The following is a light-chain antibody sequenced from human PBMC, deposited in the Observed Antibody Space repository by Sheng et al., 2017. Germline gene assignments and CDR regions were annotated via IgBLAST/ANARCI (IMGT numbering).Light chain of an antibody. V-gene: IGKV3-15*01. J-gene: IGKJ4*01. CDR2: GAS. Sequence: EIVMTQSPATLSVSPMERATLSCRASQSVSNMLAWYQQKTGQAPRLLIYGASTRATGIPARFSGSGSGTEFTLTISSLQSEDFAVYYCQQYNDWPLTFGGGPRWRSN. CDR3: QQYNDWPLT. CDR1: QSVSNM.